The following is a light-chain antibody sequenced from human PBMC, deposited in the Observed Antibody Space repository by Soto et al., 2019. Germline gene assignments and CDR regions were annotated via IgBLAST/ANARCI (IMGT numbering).Light chain of an antibody. Sequence: EIVMTQSPATLSVSPGERATLSCRASQSVSSNLVWYQQKPGQVPSLLIYGAFTRATGFPARFSGSGSGTEFTLTISSLQSEDFAVYYCQQYNNWPPTFGQGTKVEIK. CDR1: QSVSSN. CDR3: QQYNNWPPT. J-gene: IGKJ1*01. V-gene: IGKV3-15*01. CDR2: GAF.